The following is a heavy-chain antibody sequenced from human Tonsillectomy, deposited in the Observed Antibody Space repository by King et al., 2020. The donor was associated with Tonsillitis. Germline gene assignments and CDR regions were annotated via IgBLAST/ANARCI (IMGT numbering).Heavy chain of an antibody. J-gene: IGHJ6*02. V-gene: IGHV3-30-3*01. CDR3: ARRGSRTVAGQVRIYYGMDV. CDR2: ISYEETDR. Sequence: VKLVESGGGVVQPGRSLTLSCAASGFTFRTYAMHWGRQAPGKGLEWVAIISYEETDRFYAGSVKGRFTTSRDNARNTLFLNMNSLRAEDTAVYYCARRGSRTVAGQVRIYYGMDVWGQGTTVTVSS. CDR1: GFTFRTYA. D-gene: IGHD6-19*01.